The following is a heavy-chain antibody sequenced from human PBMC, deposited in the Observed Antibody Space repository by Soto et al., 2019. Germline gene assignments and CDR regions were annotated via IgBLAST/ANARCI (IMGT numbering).Heavy chain of an antibody. CDR1: GGSISSNKW. J-gene: IGHJ6*02. CDR3: ARDDNIVVVQTSLGDMEV. Sequence: PSETLSLTCAVYGGSISSNKWWSWVRQPPGKGLEWIGEIYHSGSTNYNPSLKSRVTISLDKSKNQFSLKLTSVTAADSAVYYCARDDNIVVVQTSLGDMEVWGQGTTVTVSS. V-gene: IGHV4-4*02. CDR2: IYHSGST. D-gene: IGHD2-2*01.